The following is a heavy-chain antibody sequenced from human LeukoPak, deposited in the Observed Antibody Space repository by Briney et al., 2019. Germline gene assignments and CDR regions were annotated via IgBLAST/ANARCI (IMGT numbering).Heavy chain of an antibody. V-gene: IGHV1-18*01. Sequence: ASVKVSCKASGYTFTSYGISWVRQAPGQGLEWMGWISAFNGNTNYAQKFQGRVTMTTDTSTSTAYMALRSLISDDTAVFYCARVRRQWLDPFDYWGQGTLVTVSS. CDR1: GYTFTSYG. CDR2: ISAFNGNT. J-gene: IGHJ4*02. CDR3: ARVRRQWLDPFDY. D-gene: IGHD6-19*01.